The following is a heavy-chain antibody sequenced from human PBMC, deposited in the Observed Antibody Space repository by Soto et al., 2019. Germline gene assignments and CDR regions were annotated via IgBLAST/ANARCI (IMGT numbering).Heavy chain of an antibody. J-gene: IGHJ4*02. V-gene: IGHV3-23*01. Sequence: PGGSLRLSCAASGFTFSTYAMTWVRQAPGKGLEWVSTITTTGGSTYYADSEKGRFTISRANSKNTLYLQMNSLRAEDTAVYYCAKSSGYHLPWDWGQGTLVTVSS. CDR2: ITTTGGST. CDR3: AKSSGYHLPWD. D-gene: IGHD5-18*01. CDR1: GFTFSTYA.